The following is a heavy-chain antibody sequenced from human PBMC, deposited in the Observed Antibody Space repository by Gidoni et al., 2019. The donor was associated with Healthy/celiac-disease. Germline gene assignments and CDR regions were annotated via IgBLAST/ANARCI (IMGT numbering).Heavy chain of an antibody. CDR2: ISGGGVST. CDR1: GFPFSSYA. D-gene: IGHD1-26*01. CDR3: ASSPSGTYSSGF. J-gene: IGHJ4*02. Sequence: EAQLLESGGGLVQPGGSLRLSCAASGFPFSSYAMTWLRQAPGKGLEWVSSISGGGVSTYYADSVKGRFTISRDNSKNTLYLQMNSLRADDTAMYFCASSPSGTYSSGFWGQGTLVTVSS. V-gene: IGHV3-23*01.